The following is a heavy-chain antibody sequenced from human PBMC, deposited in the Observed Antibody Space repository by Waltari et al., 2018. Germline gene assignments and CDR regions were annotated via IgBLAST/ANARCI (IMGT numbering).Heavy chain of an antibody. CDR1: GGPISSYY. J-gene: IGHJ4*02. CDR2: IYYSGST. D-gene: IGHD3-9*01. CDR3: AREGDYDILTGYQYYFDY. Sequence: QVQLQESGPGLVKPSETLSLTCTVSGGPISSYYWSWIRQPPGQGLEWIGYIYYSGSTNYNPSLKSRVTISVDTSKNQFSLKLSSVTAADTAVYYCAREGDYDILTGYQYYFDYWGQGTLVTVSS. V-gene: IGHV4-59*01.